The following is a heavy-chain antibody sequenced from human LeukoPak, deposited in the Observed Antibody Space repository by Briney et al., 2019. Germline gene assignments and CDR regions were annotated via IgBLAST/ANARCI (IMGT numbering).Heavy chain of an antibody. V-gene: IGHV3-7*01. CDR2: IKQDGSEK. D-gene: IGHD1-26*01. CDR1: GFTFSSCW. Sequence: PGGSLRLSCAASGFTFSSCWMSWVRQAPGKGLEWVANIKQDGSEKYYVDSVKGRFTISRDNAKNSLFLQMNSLRAEDTAVYYCARDCGGNWGQGTLVTVSS. CDR3: ARDCGGN. J-gene: IGHJ4*02.